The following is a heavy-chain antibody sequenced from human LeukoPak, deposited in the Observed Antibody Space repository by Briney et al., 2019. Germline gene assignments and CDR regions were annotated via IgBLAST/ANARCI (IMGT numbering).Heavy chain of an antibody. D-gene: IGHD5-18*01. J-gene: IGHJ4*02. CDR2: FDPEDGET. V-gene: IGHV1-24*01. Sequence: ASVKVSCKVSGYTLTELSMHWVRQAPGKGLEWMGGFDPEDGETIYAQKFQGRVTMTEDTSTDTAYMELSSLRSEDTAVYYCATVRMIWSRGYSYGHPSHFDYWGQGTLVTVSS. CDR1: GYTLTELS. CDR3: ATVRMIWSRGYSYGHPSHFDY.